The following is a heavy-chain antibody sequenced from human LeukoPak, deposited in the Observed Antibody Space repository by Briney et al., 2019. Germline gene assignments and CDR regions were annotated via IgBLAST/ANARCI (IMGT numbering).Heavy chain of an antibody. CDR1: GGSISSGDYY. J-gene: IGHJ4*02. D-gene: IGHD5-12*01. V-gene: IGHV4-30-4*08. CDR3: ARDGLSGYVYDY. CDR2: IYYSGST. Sequence: SQTMSLTCTVSGGSISSGDYYWSWIRQPPGKGLEWIGYIYYSGSTYYNPSLKSRVTISVDTSKNQFSLKLSSVTAAYTAVYYCARDGLSGYVYDYWGQGTLVTVSS.